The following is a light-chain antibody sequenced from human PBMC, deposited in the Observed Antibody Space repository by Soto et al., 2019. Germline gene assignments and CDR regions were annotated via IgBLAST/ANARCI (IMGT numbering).Light chain of an antibody. CDR2: DAS. CDR3: QQYNSYPYS. CDR1: QNIDSW. J-gene: IGKJ3*01. Sequence: DIQVTQSPSTLSASVGDRVTISCRASQNIDSWLAWYQQKPGKAPKLLIYDASSLESGVPARFSGSGSGTEFTLTISSLQPDDFATDYGQQYNSYPYSFGPGTKVDIK. V-gene: IGKV1-5*01.